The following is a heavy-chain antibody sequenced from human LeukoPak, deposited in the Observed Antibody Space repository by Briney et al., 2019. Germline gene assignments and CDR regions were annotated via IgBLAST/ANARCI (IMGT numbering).Heavy chain of an antibody. D-gene: IGHD3-10*01. V-gene: IGHV3-30*18. CDR2: ISYDGSNK. CDR3: AKDGSRYYGSGSYFDY. J-gene: IGHJ4*02. CDR1: GFTFSSYG. Sequence: GGSLRLSCAASGFTFSSYGMHWVRQAPGKGLEWVAVISYDGSNKYYADSVKGRFTISRDNSKNTLHLQMNSLRAEDTAVYYCAKDGSRYYGSGSYFDYWGQGTLVTVSS.